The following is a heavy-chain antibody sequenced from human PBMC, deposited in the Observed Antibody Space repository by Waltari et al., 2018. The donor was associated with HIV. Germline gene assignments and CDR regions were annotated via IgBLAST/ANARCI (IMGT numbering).Heavy chain of an antibody. V-gene: IGHV4-34*01. CDR2: VNHSGNI. J-gene: IGHJ4*02. Sequence: AGLLKPSETLSLTCTVSGGSFSGYYWSWIRQPPGQGLGWIGEVNHSGNINYNPSLKSRLIISVDTSKRQFSLRLKSVTAADTAVYYCSREGYGGNPANNFDFWGQGTLVSVSS. D-gene: IGHD2-15*01. CDR1: GGSFSGYY. CDR3: SREGYGGNPANNFDF.